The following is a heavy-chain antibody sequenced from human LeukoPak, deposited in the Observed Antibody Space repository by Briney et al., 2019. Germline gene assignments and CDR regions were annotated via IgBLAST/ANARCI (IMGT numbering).Heavy chain of an antibody. Sequence: GASLQISCKGSGYGFTSYWIGWGRQMPGKGLEWMGIIYPDDSDTRYSPSFQGQVTISADKSISTAYLQWRSLKASDTAMYYCARHRFSYGDPGDYWGQGTLITVSS. CDR1: GYGFTSYW. CDR3: ARHRFSYGDPGDY. V-gene: IGHV5-51*01. J-gene: IGHJ4*02. CDR2: IYPDDSDT. D-gene: IGHD4-17*01.